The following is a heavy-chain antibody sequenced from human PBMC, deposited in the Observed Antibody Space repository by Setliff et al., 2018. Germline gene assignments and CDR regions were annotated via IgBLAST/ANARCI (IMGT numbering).Heavy chain of an antibody. J-gene: IGHJ6*03. CDR1: GGTFSSYV. CDR2: IIPMFGT. Sequence: VASVKVSCKASGGTFSSYVISWVREAPGQGLEWMGGIIPMFGTNYAQKFQGRVTITADESTSTAYMELSSLGSEDTAVYYCAGGQPLVRKYYYYMDVWGKGTTVTVSS. D-gene: IGHD3-10*01. CDR3: AGGQPLVRKYYYYMDV. V-gene: IGHV1-69*13.